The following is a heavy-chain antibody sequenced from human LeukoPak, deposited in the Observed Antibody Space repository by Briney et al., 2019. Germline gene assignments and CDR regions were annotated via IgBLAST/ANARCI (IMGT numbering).Heavy chain of an antibody. Sequence: SETLSLTCTVPGGSISSNSYYWGWIRQPPGKGLEWIGSIYYSGSTYYNPSLKSRVTISVDTSKNQFSLKLSSVTAADTAVYYCARHSSGWYWFDFWGQGTLVTVSS. CDR2: IYYSGST. D-gene: IGHD6-19*01. V-gene: IGHV4-39*01. CDR1: GGSISSNSYY. CDR3: ARHSSGWYWFDF. J-gene: IGHJ4*02.